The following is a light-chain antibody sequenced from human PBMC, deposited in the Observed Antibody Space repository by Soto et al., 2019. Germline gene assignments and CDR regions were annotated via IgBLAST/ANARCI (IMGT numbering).Light chain of an antibody. V-gene: IGLV2-14*01. CDR2: DVS. CDR3: SSSTSSSTRV. Sequence: QSALTQPASVSGSPGQSITISCTGTSSDVGGYNYVSWYQQHPGKAPKLMIYDVSNRPSGVSNRFSGSKSGNTASLTISGPQAEDEADYYCSSSTSSSTRVFGGGTKLTVL. J-gene: IGLJ2*01. CDR1: SSDVGGYNY.